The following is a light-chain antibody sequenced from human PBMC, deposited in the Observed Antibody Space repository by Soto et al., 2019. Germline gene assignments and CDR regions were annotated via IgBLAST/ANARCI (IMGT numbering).Light chain of an antibody. J-gene: IGKJ5*01. Sequence: EIVLTQSPATLSLSPGERATLSCRASQSVSSLLAWYQQKSGQPPRLLVSDASKRATGVPARFSGSGSGTDFTLTIRRLEPEDFAVFYCQHYDSLPITFGQGTRLEIK. CDR1: QSVSSL. V-gene: IGKV3-11*01. CDR3: QHYDSLPIT. CDR2: DAS.